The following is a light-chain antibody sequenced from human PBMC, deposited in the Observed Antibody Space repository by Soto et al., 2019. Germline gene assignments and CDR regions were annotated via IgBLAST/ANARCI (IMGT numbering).Light chain of an antibody. CDR1: SSDVGGYNY. Sequence: SVLSQPGSVCGSPGQSVTISCTGTSSDVGGYNYVSWYQQHPGKAPKLMIYDVSKRPSGVPDRFSGSKSGNTASLTISGLQAEDEADYYCCSYAGSYTFYVFGTGTKVTVL. CDR2: DVS. J-gene: IGLJ1*01. CDR3: CSYAGSYTFYV. V-gene: IGLV2-11*01.